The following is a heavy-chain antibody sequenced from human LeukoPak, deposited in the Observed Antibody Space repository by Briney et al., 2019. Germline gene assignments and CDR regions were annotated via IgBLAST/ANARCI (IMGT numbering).Heavy chain of an antibody. D-gene: IGHD7-27*01. CDR2: IHYSGTT. CDR3: ARGANWGSPDY. CDR1: GGFISCDY. J-gene: IGHJ4*02. V-gene: IGHV4-59*01. Sequence: SSIQSFTYTAAGGFISCDYWCWRRKPPRNLLEWIGYIHYSGTTSYNPSLKSRVTISLDTSKNQFSLKLSSVTAADTAVYYCARGANWGSPDYWGQGTLVTVSS.